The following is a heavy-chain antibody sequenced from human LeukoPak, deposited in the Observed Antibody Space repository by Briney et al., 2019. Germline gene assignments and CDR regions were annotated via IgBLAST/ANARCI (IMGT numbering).Heavy chain of an antibody. D-gene: IGHD5-18*01. CDR3: ARRYSYPDAFDI. J-gene: IGHJ3*02. CDR2: IIPIFGTA. Sequence: ASVKVSCKASGGTFSTYAISWVRQAPGQELEWMGRIIPIFGTANYAQKFQGRVMNTTDESTSTAYMELSSLRSEDTAVYYCARRYSYPDAFDIWGQGTMVTVSS. V-gene: IGHV1-69*05. CDR1: GGTFSTYA.